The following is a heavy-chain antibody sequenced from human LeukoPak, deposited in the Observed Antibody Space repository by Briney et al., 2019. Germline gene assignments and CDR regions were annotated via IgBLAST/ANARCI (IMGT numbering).Heavy chain of an antibody. D-gene: IGHD6-13*01. CDR1: GFTFSSYA. J-gene: IGHJ4*02. CDR2: ISGSGGST. V-gene: IGHV3-23*01. CDR3: AKDEEGQQLVQAPH. Sequence: GGSLRLSCAASGFTFSSYAMSWVRQAPGEGLEWVSAISGSGGSTYYADSVKGRFTISRDNSKNTLYLQMNSLRAEDTAVYYCAKDEEGQQLVQAPHWGQGTLVTVSS.